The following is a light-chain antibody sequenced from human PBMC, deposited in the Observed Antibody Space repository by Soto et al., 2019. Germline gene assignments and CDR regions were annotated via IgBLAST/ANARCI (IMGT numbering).Light chain of an antibody. V-gene: IGLV7-46*01. CDR2: DTS. J-gene: IGLJ2*01. CDR1: TGAVTSNHH. CDR3: LLSYNAARV. Sequence: QAVVTQEPSLTVSPGGXXTLTCGSSTGAVTSNHHPYWFQQKAGQAPRTLIYDTSNKHSWTPARFSGSLLGDKAALTLSGAQPEDEAQYYYLLSYNAARVFGGGTKLTVL.